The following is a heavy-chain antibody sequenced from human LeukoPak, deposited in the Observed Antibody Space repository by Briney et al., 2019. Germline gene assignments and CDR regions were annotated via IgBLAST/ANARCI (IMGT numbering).Heavy chain of an antibody. D-gene: IGHD3-10*01. V-gene: IGHV3-21*01. CDR2: ISSSGRHI. CDR3: ARDHPGSGSYGPAFDY. Sequence: GGSLRLSCAASGFTFSSYSMNWVRQAPGKGLEWVSSISSSGRHIYYADSLKGRFTISRDNAKNSLYLQMNSLRAEDTAVYYCARDHPGSGSYGPAFDYWGQGTLVTVSS. CDR1: GFTFSSYS. J-gene: IGHJ4*02.